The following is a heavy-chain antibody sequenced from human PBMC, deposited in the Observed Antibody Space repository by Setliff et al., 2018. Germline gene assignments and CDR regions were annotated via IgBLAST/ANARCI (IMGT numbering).Heavy chain of an antibody. J-gene: IGHJ5*01. D-gene: IGHD2-15*01. CDR3: ARARYCSGGRCYWTWLDS. CDR2: IYYSGST. V-gene: IGHV4-39*01. CDR1: GGSISSGNYY. Sequence: PSETLSLTCRVSGGSISSGNYYWGLIRQPPGKGLEWVATIYYSGSTYSNPSLKSRLIISVDAPDNQFSLKLSSVTAADTAVYYCARARYCSGGRCYWTWLDSWAQGTLVTVSS.